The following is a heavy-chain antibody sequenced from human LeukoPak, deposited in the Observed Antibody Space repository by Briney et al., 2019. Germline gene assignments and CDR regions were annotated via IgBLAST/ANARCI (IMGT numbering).Heavy chain of an antibody. CDR1: GYTFTSYG. D-gene: IGHD6-19*01. J-gene: IGHJ4*02. CDR3: ARGSSGWSYFDY. CDR2: ISAYNGNT. Sequence: GASVKVSCKASGYTFTSYGISWVRQAPGQGLEWMGWISAYNGNTNYAQKLQGRVTMTTDASTSTAYMEQRSLGSDDTAVYYCARGSSGWSYFDYWGQGTLVTVSS. V-gene: IGHV1-18*01.